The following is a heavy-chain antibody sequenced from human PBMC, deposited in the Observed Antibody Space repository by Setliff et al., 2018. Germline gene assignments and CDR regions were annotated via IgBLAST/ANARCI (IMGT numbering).Heavy chain of an antibody. CDR3: ARGLNTESWTPLY. D-gene: IGHD2-15*01. CDR1: GGSMTDFF. Sequence: SETLSLTCSVAGGSMTDFFWHWFRRPPGKGLEWIGYIYTKGGTNYSPSLKSRVTMSVDRSRNQFSLTLSSASAADMAVYYCARGLNTESWTPLYWSPGTLVTVSS. CDR2: IYTKGGT. J-gene: IGHJ4*02. V-gene: IGHV4-4*08.